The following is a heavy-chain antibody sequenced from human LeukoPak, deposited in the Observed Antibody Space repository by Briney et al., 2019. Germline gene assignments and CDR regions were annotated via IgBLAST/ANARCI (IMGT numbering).Heavy chain of an antibody. D-gene: IGHD3-3*01. Sequence: ASVKVSCKASGYTFTSYDINWVRQATGQGLEWMGWMNPNSGNTGYAQKFQGRVTITRNTSISTAYMELSSLRSEDTAVYYCARGSSIRYYDFWSGYFGDYYFDYWGRGTLVTVSS. J-gene: IGHJ4*02. V-gene: IGHV1-8*03. CDR3: ARGSSIRYYDFWSGYFGDYYFDY. CDR1: GYTFTSYD. CDR2: MNPNSGNT.